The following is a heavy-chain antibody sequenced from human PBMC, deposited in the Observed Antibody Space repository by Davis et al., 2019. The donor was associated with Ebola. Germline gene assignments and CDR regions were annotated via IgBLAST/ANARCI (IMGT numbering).Heavy chain of an antibody. Sequence: PGGSLRLSCAASGFTFSSYGMHWVRQAPGKGLEWVAVIWYDGSNKYYADSVKGRFTISRDNSKNTLYLQMNSLRAEDTAVYYCARELDFGVVYYYYGMDVWGKGTTVTVSS. CDR3: ARELDFGVVYYYYGMDV. J-gene: IGHJ6*04. CDR1: GFTFSSYG. D-gene: IGHD3-3*01. V-gene: IGHV3-33*08. CDR2: IWYDGSNK.